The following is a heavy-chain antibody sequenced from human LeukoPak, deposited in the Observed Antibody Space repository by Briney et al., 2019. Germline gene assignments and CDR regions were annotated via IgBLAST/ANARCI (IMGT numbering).Heavy chain of an antibody. Sequence: GGSLRLSCAASGFTVSSNYMSWVRQAPGKGLEWVSVIYGGSSTYYADSVRGRFTISRDNSKNTLYLQMNSLRAEDTAVYYCARESSGSYFFYWGQGTLVTVSS. V-gene: IGHV3-66*01. CDR3: ARESSGSYFFY. CDR1: GFTVSSNY. D-gene: IGHD1-26*01. J-gene: IGHJ4*02. CDR2: IYGGSST.